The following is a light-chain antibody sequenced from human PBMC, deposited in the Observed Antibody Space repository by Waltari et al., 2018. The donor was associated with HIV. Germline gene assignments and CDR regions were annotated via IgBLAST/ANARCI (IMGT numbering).Light chain of an antibody. Sequence: QSALTQPRSVSGSPGQSVTISCSGASSDVGGYNYVSGYKQHPGKAPKVMMYEVNKLPSGVPDRFSGSKAGNTASLTSSGLQAEDEADYYCCSYTGTYTFVFGGGTKLTVL. CDR2: EVN. V-gene: IGLV2-11*01. CDR3: CSYTGTYTFV. J-gene: IGLJ2*01. CDR1: SSDVGGYNY.